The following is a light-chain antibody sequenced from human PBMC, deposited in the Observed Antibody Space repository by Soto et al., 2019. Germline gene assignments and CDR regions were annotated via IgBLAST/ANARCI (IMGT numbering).Light chain of an antibody. CDR1: QSVLYSSNNKNY. CDR2: LAS. J-gene: IGKJ1*01. CDR3: QKYYSTRT. Sequence: DIVMTQSPDSLAVSLGERATINCKSSQSVLYSSNNKNYLAWYQQKPGQPPKLLIYLASTRESGVPDRFSGSGSGTDFTLTISSLQAEDVAVYYCQKYYSTRTFGQGTKVEIK. V-gene: IGKV4-1*01.